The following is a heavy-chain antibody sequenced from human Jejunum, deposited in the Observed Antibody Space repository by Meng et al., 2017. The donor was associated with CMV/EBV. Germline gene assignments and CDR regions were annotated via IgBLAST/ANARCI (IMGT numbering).Heavy chain of an antibody. CDR2: IFWYDGK. J-gene: IGHJ4*02. D-gene: IGHD1-26*01. V-gene: IGHV2-5*01. CDR1: SLSTSGVG. Sequence: SLSTSGVGVGWLRQPPGKALEWLALIFWYDGKRYSPSLKSRLTITKDTSKTQVVLTMTNMDPVDTATYYCARTLGATGKYYFNYWGQGTLVTVSS. CDR3: ARTLGATGKYYFNY.